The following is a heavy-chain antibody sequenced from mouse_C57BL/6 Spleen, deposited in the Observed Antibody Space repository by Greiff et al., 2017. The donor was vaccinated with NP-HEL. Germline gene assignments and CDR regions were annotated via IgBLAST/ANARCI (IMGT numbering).Heavy chain of an antibody. CDR3: AIDCSSPNAVDY. CDR2: IHPNSGST. CDR1: GYTFTSYW. D-gene: IGHD1-1*01. J-gene: IGHJ4*01. Sequence: QVQLQQPGAELVKPGASVKLSCKASGYTFTSYWMHWVKQRPGQGLEWIGMIHPNSGSTTYNEKFKSKATLTVDKSSSTAYMRLSSLSSEDSAVYYCAIDCSSPNAVDYWGQGTSVTVSS. V-gene: IGHV1-64*01.